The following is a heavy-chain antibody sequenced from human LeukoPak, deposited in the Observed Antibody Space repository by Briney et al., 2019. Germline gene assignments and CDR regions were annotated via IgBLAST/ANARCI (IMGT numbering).Heavy chain of an antibody. D-gene: IGHD3-10*01. CDR1: GYTFTSYY. V-gene: IGHV1-46*01. CDR2: INPSGGST. J-gene: IGHJ4*02. Sequence: EASVKVSCKASGYTFTSYYMHWVRQAPGQGLEWMGIINPSGGSTSYAQKFQGRVTMTRDTSTSTVYMELSSLRSEDTAVYYCARDWKDPKAAMVRGVNFDYWGQGTLVTVSS. CDR3: ARDWKDPKAAMVRGVNFDY.